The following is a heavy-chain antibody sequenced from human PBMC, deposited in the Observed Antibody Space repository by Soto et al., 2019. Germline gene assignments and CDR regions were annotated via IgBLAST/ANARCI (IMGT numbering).Heavy chain of an antibody. Sequence: PGGSLRLSCAASGFTFGSYAMSWVRQAPGKGLEWVSSISALGGDTYYADSVRGRFTITRDNSKNTLYLHINSLRAEDTALYYCAKSKSSYLYYFDYWGQGTPVT. CDR3: AKSKSSYLYYFDY. D-gene: IGHD2-15*01. J-gene: IGHJ4*02. CDR1: GFTFGSYA. CDR2: ISALGGDT. V-gene: IGHV3-23*01.